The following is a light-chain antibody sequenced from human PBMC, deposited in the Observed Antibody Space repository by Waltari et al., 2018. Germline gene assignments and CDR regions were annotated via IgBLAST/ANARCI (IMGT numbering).Light chain of an antibody. Sequence: WDQQLPGTAPKLLNHRKNQRPPGVDGRLSGSKSDTSASLAISGLQSEDEADYYCAVWDGSLAGVFGGGTKLTVL. V-gene: IGLV1-44*01. CDR3: AVWDGSLAGV. J-gene: IGLJ3*02. CDR2: RKN.